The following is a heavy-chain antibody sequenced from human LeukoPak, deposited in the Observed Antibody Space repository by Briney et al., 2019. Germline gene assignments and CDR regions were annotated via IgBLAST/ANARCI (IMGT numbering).Heavy chain of an antibody. Sequence: PGGSLRLSCAASGFTFSGSAMHWVRQASGKGLEWVGRIRSKANSYATAYAASVKGRFTISRDDSKNTAYLQMNSLKTEDTAVYYCTRIYGSGSYSYYYYMDVWGKGTTVTVSS. J-gene: IGHJ6*03. CDR1: GFTFSGSA. CDR3: TRIYGSGSYSYYYYMDV. V-gene: IGHV3-73*01. CDR2: IRSKANSYAT. D-gene: IGHD3-10*01.